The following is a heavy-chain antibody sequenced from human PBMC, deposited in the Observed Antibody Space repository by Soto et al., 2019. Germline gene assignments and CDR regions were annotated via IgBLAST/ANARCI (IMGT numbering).Heavy chain of an antibody. CDR3: ARGRGPAAGTPLHY. CDR1: GFTFSNYA. Sequence: QVQLVESGGGVVQPGRSLRLSCAASGFTFSNYAMHWVRQAPGKGLEWMAVISYDGSNKYYADSVKGRFTISRDNSKNTLYLQMNSLRAEDTALYYCARGRGPAAGTPLHYWGQGTLVTVSS. D-gene: IGHD6-13*01. V-gene: IGHV3-30-3*01. J-gene: IGHJ4*02. CDR2: ISYDGSNK.